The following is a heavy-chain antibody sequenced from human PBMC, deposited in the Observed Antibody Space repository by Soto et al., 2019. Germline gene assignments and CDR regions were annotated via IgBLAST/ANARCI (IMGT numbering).Heavy chain of an antibody. CDR1: GGSLSSGDYY. CDR2: IYYSGST. J-gene: IGHJ4*02. Sequence: PSETLSLTCTVSGGSLSSGDYYWGWIRQPPGKGLEWIGYIYYSGSTYYNPSLKSRVTISVDTSKNQFSLKLSSVTAADTAVYYCARGVRLIDYWGQGTLVTVSS. D-gene: IGHD2-8*01. CDR3: ARGVRLIDY. V-gene: IGHV4-30-4*01.